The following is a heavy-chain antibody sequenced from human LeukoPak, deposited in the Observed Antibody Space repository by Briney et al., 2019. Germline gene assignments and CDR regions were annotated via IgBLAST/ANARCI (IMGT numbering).Heavy chain of an antibody. CDR1: GFSFDLYA. Sequence: GGSLRLSCSASGFSFDLYAMTWFRQAPGKGLEWVGVIRSKPYGETTQYAASVRGRFTFSRADSKRIASLQMNSLRAEDAAVYYCASWRNIVATRKGYTAMDLWDYWGQGTLVTVSS. CDR3: ASWRNIVATRKGYTAMDLWDY. J-gene: IGHJ4*02. D-gene: IGHD5-12*01. CDR2: IRSKPYGETT. V-gene: IGHV3-49*03.